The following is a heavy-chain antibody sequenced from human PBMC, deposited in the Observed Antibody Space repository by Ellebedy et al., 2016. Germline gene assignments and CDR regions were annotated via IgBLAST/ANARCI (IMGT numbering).Heavy chain of an antibody. CDR2: INHSGST. D-gene: IGHD4-11*01. CDR1: GGSFSGYY. Sequence: SETLSLTXAVYGGSFSGYYWSWIRQPPGKGLEWIGEINHSGSTNYNPSLKSRVTISVDTSKNQFSLKLSSVTAADTAVYYCARTRNDYNWYFDLWGRGTLVTVSS. CDR3: ARTRNDYNWYFDL. V-gene: IGHV4-34*01. J-gene: IGHJ2*01.